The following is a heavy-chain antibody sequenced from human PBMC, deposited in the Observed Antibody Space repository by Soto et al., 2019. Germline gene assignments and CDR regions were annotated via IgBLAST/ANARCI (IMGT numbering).Heavy chain of an antibody. J-gene: IGHJ5*02. Sequence: QVQLVQSGAEVKKPGSSVKVSCKASGGTFGTSAITWVRQAPGQGLEWMGGIVPMFGTANHAQKFQGRVTITADESTTTAYMELSSLRSEDTAVYFCARDGDPRSGFWRGPLGGGWFDPWGQGTLVTVSS. D-gene: IGHD3-3*01. CDR2: IVPMFGTA. CDR1: GGTFGTSA. CDR3: ARDGDPRSGFWRGPLGGGWFDP. V-gene: IGHV1-69*12.